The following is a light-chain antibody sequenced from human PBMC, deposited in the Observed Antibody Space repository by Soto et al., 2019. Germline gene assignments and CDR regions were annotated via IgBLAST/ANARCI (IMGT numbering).Light chain of an antibody. CDR1: QSVSSSL. CDR2: GAS. CDR3: QHYDNSTAT. V-gene: IGKV3-20*01. Sequence: EIVLTQSPGTLSLSPGERATLSCRASQSVSSSLLSWYQQKPGQAPRLLIYGASTRSTGIPDRFSGSGSGTDFTLTISRLEPEDFAVYYCQHYDNSTATFGQGTKVEVK. J-gene: IGKJ1*01.